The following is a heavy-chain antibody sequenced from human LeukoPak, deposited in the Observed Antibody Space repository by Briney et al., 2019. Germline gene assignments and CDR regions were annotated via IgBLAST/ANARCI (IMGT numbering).Heavy chain of an antibody. Sequence: GGSLRLSCAASGFTFSTYGMHWVRQAPGKGREWVAGIWYDGSNKYYADSVKGRFTISRDNSKNTLYLQMNSLRAEDTAVYYCARDTSGSYKAFDIWGQGTMVTVSS. D-gene: IGHD3-10*01. CDR2: IWYDGSNK. CDR3: ARDTSGSYKAFDI. V-gene: IGHV3-33*01. CDR1: GFTFSTYG. J-gene: IGHJ3*02.